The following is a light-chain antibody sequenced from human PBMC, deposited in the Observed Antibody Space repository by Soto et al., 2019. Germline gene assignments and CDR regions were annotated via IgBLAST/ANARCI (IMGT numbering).Light chain of an antibody. CDR3: SSYTSSSTRV. CDR2: DVN. Sequence: QSALTQPASVSGSPGQSITISCTGTSSDVGGYNYVSWYQQNPGKAPTLMIDDVNTRPSGVSYRCSGSKSGNKASLTISGLPAEDEAYYYCSSYTSSSTRVFGTGTKVTVL. CDR1: SSDVGGYNY. V-gene: IGLV2-14*01. J-gene: IGLJ1*01.